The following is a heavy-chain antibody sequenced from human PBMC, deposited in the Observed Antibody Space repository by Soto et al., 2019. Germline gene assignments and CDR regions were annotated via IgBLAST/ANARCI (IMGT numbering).Heavy chain of an antibody. Sequence: SETLSLTCTVSGGSISSYYWSWIRQPPGKGLEWIGYIYYSGSTNYNPSLKSRVTISVDTSKNQFSLKLSSVTAADTAVYYCARHGGSGDYYYYYYMDVWGKGTTVTVSS. CDR1: GGSISSYY. D-gene: IGHD3-10*01. CDR3: ARHGGSGDYYYYYYMDV. CDR2: IYYSGST. J-gene: IGHJ6*03. V-gene: IGHV4-59*08.